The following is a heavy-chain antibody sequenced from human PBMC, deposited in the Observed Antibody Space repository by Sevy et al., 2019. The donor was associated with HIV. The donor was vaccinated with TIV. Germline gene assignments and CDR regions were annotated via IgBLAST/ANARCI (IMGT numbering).Heavy chain of an antibody. D-gene: IGHD3-10*01. CDR2: SIAVFGTT. V-gene: IGHV1-69*06. J-gene: IGHJ4*01. CDR3: ARDKYYYVSGSFDY. CDR1: GGIFRSNA. Sequence: ASVKVSCKASGGIFRSNAISWVRQAPGQGLEWMGGSIAVFGTTNYAQKFQGRVTVSADKSRSTAYMELSSLSSENTAVYCCARDKYYYVSGSFDYWGQGTQVTVSS.